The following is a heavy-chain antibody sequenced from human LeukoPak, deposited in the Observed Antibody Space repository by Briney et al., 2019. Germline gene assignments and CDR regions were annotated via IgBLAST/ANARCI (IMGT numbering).Heavy chain of an antibody. CDR1: GFTFSSYE. CDR3: ARRHGWYRDRANYYYYMDV. Sequence: GGSLRLSCVASGFTFSSYEMNWVRQAPGKGLEWLSYIGSSDSTTHYADSVKGRFTISRDNAKNSLYLQMNSLRVEDTAVYYCARRHGWYRDRANYYYYMDVWGKGTTVTISS. J-gene: IGHJ6*03. CDR2: IGSSDSTT. D-gene: IGHD6-19*01. V-gene: IGHV3-48*03.